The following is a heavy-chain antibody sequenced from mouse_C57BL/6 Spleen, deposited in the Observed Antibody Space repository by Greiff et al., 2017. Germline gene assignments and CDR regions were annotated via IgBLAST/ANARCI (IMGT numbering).Heavy chain of an antibody. CDR2: IHPSDSDT. CDR1: GYTFTSYW. J-gene: IGHJ1*03. D-gene: IGHD2-1*01. V-gene: IGHV1-74*01. CDR3: ASYGNYEYFDV. Sequence: VQLQQFGAELVKPGASVKVSCKASGYTFTSYWMHWVKQRPGQGLEWIGRIHPSDSDTNYNQKFKGKATLTVDKSSSTAYMQLSSLTSEDSAVYYCASYGNYEYFDVWGTGTTVTVSS.